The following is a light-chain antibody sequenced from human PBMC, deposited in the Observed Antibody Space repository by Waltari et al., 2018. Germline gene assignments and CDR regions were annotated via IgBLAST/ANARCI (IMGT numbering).Light chain of an antibody. V-gene: IGLV2-14*01. Sequence: QSALTQPASVSGSPGQSITISCTGTSSDIGGYDFVSWYQQYPGMAPKLMVYEVTKRASGVSVRLSCSTSGTTAALTISGLQPEDEADYYCTSYTTSTTVLFGGGTKVTVL. CDR3: TSYTTSTTVL. CDR2: EVT. J-gene: IGLJ3*02. CDR1: SSDIGGYDF.